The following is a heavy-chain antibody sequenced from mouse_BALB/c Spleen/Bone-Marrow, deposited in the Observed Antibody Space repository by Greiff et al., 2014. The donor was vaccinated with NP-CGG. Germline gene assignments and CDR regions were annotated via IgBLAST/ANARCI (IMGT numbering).Heavy chain of an antibody. CDR1: GYTFTSYY. CDR3: TRSTMITYFDY. J-gene: IGHJ2*01. D-gene: IGHD2-4*01. Sequence: QVQLQQSGAELVKPGASVKLSCKASGYTFTSYYMYWVKQRPGQGLEWIGEINPSNGGTNFNEKFKSKATLTVDKSSSTAHMQLSSLTSEDSAVYYCTRSTMITYFDYWGQGTTLTVSS. V-gene: IGHV1S81*02. CDR2: INPSNGGT.